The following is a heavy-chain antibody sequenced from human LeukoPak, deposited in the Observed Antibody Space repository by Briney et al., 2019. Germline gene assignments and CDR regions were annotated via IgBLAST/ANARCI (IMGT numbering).Heavy chain of an antibody. CDR1: GYTFTGYY. V-gene: IGHV1-2*02. J-gene: IGHJ4*02. Sequence: ASVKVSCKASGYTFTGYYMHWVRQAPGQGLEWMGWVNPNSGGTNYAQKFQGRVTMTRDTSISTAYMELSRLRSDDMAVYYCARAITYSSSWYYFDYWGQGTLVTVSS. D-gene: IGHD6-13*01. CDR3: ARAITYSSSWYYFDY. CDR2: VNPNSGGT.